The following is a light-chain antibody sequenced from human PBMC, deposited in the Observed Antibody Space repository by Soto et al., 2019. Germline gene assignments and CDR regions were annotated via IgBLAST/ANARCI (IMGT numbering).Light chain of an antibody. V-gene: IGKV1-9*01. CDR2: GAH. Sequence: DIQMTQSPSAMSASVGDRDTITFRASQDISSYLAWYQQKPGRAPELLIHGAHSLHSGVPSRFSGSGSGTEFSLTISSLQPENFATYYCQQLNSYPLSFGGGTKVDIK. CDR3: QQLNSYPLS. J-gene: IGKJ4*01. CDR1: QDISSY.